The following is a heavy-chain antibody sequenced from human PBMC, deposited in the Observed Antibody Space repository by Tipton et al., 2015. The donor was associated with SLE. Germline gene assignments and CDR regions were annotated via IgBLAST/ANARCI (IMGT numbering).Heavy chain of an antibody. Sequence: TLSLTCAVYGGSFSGYHWPWIRQPPGQGLEWIGEVADTGSPNYNPSLKSRVTISLDTSKSQFSLILNSLTAADTAVYYCARGPFQRWPPGAYWGRGTLVTVSS. V-gene: IGHV4-34*01. J-gene: IGHJ4*02. CDR3: ARGPFQRWPPGAY. CDR2: VADTGSP. D-gene: IGHD6-19*01. CDR1: GGSFSGYH.